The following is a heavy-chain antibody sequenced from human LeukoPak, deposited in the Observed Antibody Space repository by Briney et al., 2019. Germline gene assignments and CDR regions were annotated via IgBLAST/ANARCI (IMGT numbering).Heavy chain of an antibody. V-gene: IGHV3-23*01. CDR2: ISGSSSRI. CDR3: AKNLGAARPFRFDY. D-gene: IGHD6-6*01. Sequence: GGSLRLSCAASGFTFSYYAMNWVRQAPGKGLEWVSYISGSSSRIDYVDSVKGRFTISRDNSKNTLYLQMNSLRAEDTAVYYCAKNLGAARPFRFDYWGQGTLVTVSS. CDR1: GFTFSYYA. J-gene: IGHJ4*02.